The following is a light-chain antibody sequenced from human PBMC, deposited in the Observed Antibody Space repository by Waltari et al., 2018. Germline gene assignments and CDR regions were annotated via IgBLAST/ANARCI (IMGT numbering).Light chain of an antibody. J-gene: IGLJ3*02. V-gene: IGLV2-14*01. CDR1: SSDVGGYNY. CDR3: SSYTSSSTRV. CDR2: DVS. Sequence: QSALTQPASVSGSPGQSITISCTGTSSDVGGYNYVSWYQQHPGKAPTLMIYDVSNRPSGVSNRFSGSKSGNTASLTISGRQAEDEADYYCSSYTSSSTRVFGGGTKLTVL.